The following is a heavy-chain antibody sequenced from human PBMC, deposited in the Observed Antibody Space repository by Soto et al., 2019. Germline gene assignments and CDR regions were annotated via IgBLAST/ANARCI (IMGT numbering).Heavy chain of an antibody. J-gene: IGHJ6*02. Sequence: GESVKISCQGSGYSFASYCIGWVRQMPGKDLEWMGIIYPGDSDTRYSPSFQGQVTISADKSLRTAYLQWTSLKASDTALYYCARTRSFTLGFYYDGMDVWGQGTTVTVSS. V-gene: IGHV5-51*01. CDR1: GYSFASYC. CDR2: IYPGDSDT. D-gene: IGHD6-6*01. CDR3: ARTRSFTLGFYYDGMDV.